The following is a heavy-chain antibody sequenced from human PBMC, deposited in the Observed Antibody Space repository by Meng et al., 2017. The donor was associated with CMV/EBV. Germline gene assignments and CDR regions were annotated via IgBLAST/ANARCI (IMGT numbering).Heavy chain of an antibody. CDR2: IIPIFGTA. J-gene: IGHJ5*02. CDR3: ARGGDFWSGNWFDP. V-gene: IGHV1-69*05. Sequence: SSVTVSCKASGGIFSSYAISWVRQAPGQGLEWMGGIIPIFGTANYAQKFQGRVTITTDESTSTAYMELSSLRSEDTAVYYCARGGDFWSGNWFDPWGQGTLVTVSS. CDR1: GGIFSSYA. D-gene: IGHD3-3*01.